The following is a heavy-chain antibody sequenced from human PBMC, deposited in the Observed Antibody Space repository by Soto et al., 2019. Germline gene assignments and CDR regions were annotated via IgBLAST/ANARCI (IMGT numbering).Heavy chain of an antibody. V-gene: IGHV1-18*01. CDR3: ARDLKKRHGAASYYQYYYYGRYG. J-gene: IGHJ6*02. D-gene: IGHD3-10*01. Sequence: VASVKVSCKASGYTFTSYGISWVRQAPGQGLEWMGWISAYNGNTNYAQKLQGRVTTTTDTSTSTAYMELRSLRSDDTAEYYCARDLKKRHGAASYYQYYYYGRYGWGQGTTCTVSS. CDR1: GYTFTSYG. CDR2: ISAYNGNT.